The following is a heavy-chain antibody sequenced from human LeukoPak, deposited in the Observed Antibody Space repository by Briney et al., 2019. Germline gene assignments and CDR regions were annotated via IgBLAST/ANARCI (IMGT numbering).Heavy chain of an antibody. CDR3: VRVITAMVPFFDY. CDR1: GFTFSRYA. D-gene: IGHD5-18*01. Sequence: GGSLRLSCSASGFTFSRYAMHWVRQAPGKGLEYVSAITSNGGSTYYADSVKGRFTISRDNSKNTLYLQMSSLRAEDTAVYYCVRVITAMVPFFDYWGQGTLVTVSS. CDR2: ITSNGGST. J-gene: IGHJ4*02. V-gene: IGHV3-64D*06.